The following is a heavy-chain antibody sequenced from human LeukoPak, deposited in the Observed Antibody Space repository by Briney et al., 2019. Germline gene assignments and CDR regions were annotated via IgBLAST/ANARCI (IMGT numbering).Heavy chain of an antibody. D-gene: IGHD3-9*01. CDR3: ARTKRYFDWQPFDY. J-gene: IGHJ4*02. CDR2: TYYRSKWYN. CDR1: GDSVSSNSAA. Sequence: SQTLSLTCAISGDSVSSNSAAWNWIRQSPSRGLEWLGRTYYRSKWYNDYAVSVKSRITINPATSKNQFSLQLNSVTPEDTAVYYCARTKRYFDWQPFDYWGQGTLVTVSS. V-gene: IGHV6-1*01.